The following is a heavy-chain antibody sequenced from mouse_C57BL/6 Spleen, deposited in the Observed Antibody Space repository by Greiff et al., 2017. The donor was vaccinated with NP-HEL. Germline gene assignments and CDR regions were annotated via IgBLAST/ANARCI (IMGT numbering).Heavy chain of an antibody. CDR1: GYSITSGYY. Sequence: EVKLMESGPGLVKPSQSLSLTCSVTGYSITSGYYWNWIRKFPGNKLEWMGYISYDGSNNYNQSLKNRISITLDTSKNQFFLKLNSVTTEDTATYYCARQDYGSRLDYWGQGTTLTVSS. J-gene: IGHJ2*01. D-gene: IGHD1-1*01. CDR3: ARQDYGSRLDY. V-gene: IGHV3-6*01. CDR2: ISYDGSN.